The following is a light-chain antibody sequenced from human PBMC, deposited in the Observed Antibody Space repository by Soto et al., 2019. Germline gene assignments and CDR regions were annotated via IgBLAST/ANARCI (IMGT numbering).Light chain of an antibody. Sequence: EIVMTQSPATLSVSPGERATLSCRASQSVSSNLAWYQQKPGQAPRLLIYGASTRATGIPARFSGSGSGTEFTLTISSLQSEDFAVYYCQQYNNWPRTFGQGTKVDIK. CDR1: QSVSSN. V-gene: IGKV3-15*01. J-gene: IGKJ1*01. CDR3: QQYNNWPRT. CDR2: GAS.